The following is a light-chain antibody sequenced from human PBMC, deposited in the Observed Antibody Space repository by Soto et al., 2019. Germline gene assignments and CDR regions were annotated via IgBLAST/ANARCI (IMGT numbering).Light chain of an antibody. Sequence: QSALTQPASVSGSPGQSLTISGTGTSSDVGGYNYVSWYQQHPGKAPKLMIYDVSNRPSGISNRFSGSKSGNTASLTISGLQAEDEADYYCSSYTTSSAPHVVFGGGTKLTVL. CDR1: SSDVGGYNY. CDR2: DVS. CDR3: SSYTTSSAPHVV. V-gene: IGLV2-14*03. J-gene: IGLJ2*01.